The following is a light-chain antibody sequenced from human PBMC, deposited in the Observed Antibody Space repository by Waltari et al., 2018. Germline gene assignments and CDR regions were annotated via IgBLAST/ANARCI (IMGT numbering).Light chain of an antibody. CDR2: DNN. CDR3: GAWDSSLSAGL. J-gene: IGLJ2*01. CDR1: SSNIGTSY. Sequence: QSVLTQPPSVSAAPGQKVTISCSGSSSNIGTSYVSWYQQVPGTAPKLLIYDNNKRPSGVSDRFSGSKSGTSASLAITGLQTGDEADYYCGAWDSSLSAGLFGGGTRLTVL. V-gene: IGLV1-51*01.